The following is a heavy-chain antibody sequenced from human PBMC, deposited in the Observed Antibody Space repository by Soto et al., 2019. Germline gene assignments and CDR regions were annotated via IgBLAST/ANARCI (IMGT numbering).Heavy chain of an antibody. CDR3: VRGKYSGSSFFDY. CDR2: VSSVGDST. J-gene: IGHJ4*02. D-gene: IGHD1-26*01. V-gene: IGHV3-74*01. CDR1: GFSFSDDW. Sequence: GGSLRLSCEASGFSFSDDWMHWVRQAPGKGLVWVSSVSSVGDSTDYADSVKGRLTISRDNAKNTLYLQMNSLGAEDTAVYYCVRGKYSGSSFFDYWGQGNLVTVSS.